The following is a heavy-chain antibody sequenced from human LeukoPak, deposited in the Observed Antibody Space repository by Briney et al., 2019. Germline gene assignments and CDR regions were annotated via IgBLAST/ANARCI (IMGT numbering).Heavy chain of an antibody. Sequence: GGSLSLSCAASGFTVSSNFMTWVRQPPGKGLEWVSLIYSGGATHYADSVKGRFAISRDNSENILYLQMNSLRAEDTAVYYCARVIRGFGALDHWGQGTLVTVSS. CDR3: ARVIRGFGALDH. D-gene: IGHD3-10*01. CDR2: IYSGGAT. J-gene: IGHJ4*02. CDR1: GFTVSSNF. V-gene: IGHV3-66*01.